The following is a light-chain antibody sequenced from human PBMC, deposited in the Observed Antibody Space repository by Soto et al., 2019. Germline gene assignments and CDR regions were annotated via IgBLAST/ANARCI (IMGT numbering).Light chain of an antibody. Sequence: QSVLTQPPSVSGAPGQRVTISCTGSSSNIGSGYDVHWYQQLPRTAPKLLIYGNTNRPSGVPDRSSGSKSGTSASLAITGLQAEDEADYYCQSYDSSLSVVFGGGTKLTVL. CDR3: QSYDSSLSVV. J-gene: IGLJ2*01. CDR2: GNT. CDR1: SSNIGSGYD. V-gene: IGLV1-40*01.